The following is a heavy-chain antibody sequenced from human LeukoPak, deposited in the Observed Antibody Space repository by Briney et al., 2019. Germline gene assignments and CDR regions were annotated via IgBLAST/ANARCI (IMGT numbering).Heavy chain of an antibody. V-gene: IGHV4-38-2*01. CDR1: GYSISSGYY. Sequence: SETLSLTCGVSGYSISSGYYWGWVRQPPGKGLEWIGSIYHSGSTYYNPSLKSRVTISLDTSKNQVSLKLTSVTAPDAAVYYCASQREEYYHDPFDYWGQGTLVTVSS. CDR2: IYHSGST. CDR3: ASQREEYYHDPFDY. D-gene: IGHD2/OR15-2a*01. J-gene: IGHJ4*02.